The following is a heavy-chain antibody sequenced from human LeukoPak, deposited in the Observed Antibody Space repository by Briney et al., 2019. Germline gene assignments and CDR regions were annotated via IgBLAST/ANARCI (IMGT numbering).Heavy chain of an antibody. Sequence: PGGSLRLSCAASGFTFDDYGMSWVRQAPGKGLEWVSGINWNGGSTGYADSVKGRFTISRDNAKDSLYLQMNSLRAEDTALYYCARGGSGYSYGTVDYWGQGTLVIVSS. CDR3: ARGGSGYSYGTVDY. CDR1: GFTFDDYG. D-gene: IGHD5-18*01. J-gene: IGHJ4*02. V-gene: IGHV3-20*04. CDR2: INWNGGST.